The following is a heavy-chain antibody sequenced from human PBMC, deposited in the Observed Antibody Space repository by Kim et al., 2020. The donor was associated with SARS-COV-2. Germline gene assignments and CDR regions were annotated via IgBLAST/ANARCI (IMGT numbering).Heavy chain of an antibody. V-gene: IGHV4-39*07. CDR1: SGSISSDRYY. J-gene: IGHJ6*02. Sequence: SETLSLTCTVPSGSISSDRYYWVWIRQPPGKGLEWIATIYYSGSTYYNPSLMSRVTISADTSKNQFSLRLTSVTAADTAVYYCAREDLYCSITDCYGYYAMDVWGQGTTVTVSS. CDR3: AREDLYCSITDCYGYYAMDV. D-gene: IGHD2-2*01. CDR2: IYYSGST.